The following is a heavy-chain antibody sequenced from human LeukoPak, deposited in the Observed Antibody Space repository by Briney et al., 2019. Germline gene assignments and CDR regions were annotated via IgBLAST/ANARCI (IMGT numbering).Heavy chain of an antibody. CDR1: GYTFTSYY. V-gene: IGHV1-2*06. J-gene: IGHJ4*02. Sequence: ASVKVSCKASGYTFTSYYIYRVRQAPGQGLEWMGRINPNSGGTNYAQKFQGRVTMTRDTSISTAYMELSRLRSDDTAVYFCARDLGSTRGYWGQGTLVTVSS. CDR2: INPNSGGT. D-gene: IGHD2-2*01. CDR3: ARDLGSTRGY.